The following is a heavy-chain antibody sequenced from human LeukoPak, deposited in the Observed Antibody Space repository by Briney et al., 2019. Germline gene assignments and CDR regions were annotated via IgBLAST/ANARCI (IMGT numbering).Heavy chain of an antibody. CDR3: ARGGRFYLDY. Sequence: GGSLRLSCAAAGFTVSSNYMSWVRQAPGKGLEWVSVVYSGSGTYYADSVKGRFTIPRDNAKNTLYLQMNSLTVEDTAVYYCARGGRFYLDYWGQETLVTVSS. CDR1: GFTVSSNY. D-gene: IGHD1-26*01. J-gene: IGHJ4*02. CDR2: VYSGSGT. V-gene: IGHV3-53*01.